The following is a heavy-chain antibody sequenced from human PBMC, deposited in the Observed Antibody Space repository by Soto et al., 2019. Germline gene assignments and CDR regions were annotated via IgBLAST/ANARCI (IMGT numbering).Heavy chain of an antibody. CDR3: ARDQAAAHSYFEY. J-gene: IGHJ4*02. V-gene: IGHV4-4*02. Sequence: SETLSLTCAVSGGSISSSNWWSWVRQPPGKGLEWIGEIYHSGSTNYNPSLKSRVTISVDKSKNQFSLKLSSVTAADTAVYYCARDQAAAHSYFEYWGQGTLVTVSS. CDR2: IYHSGST. CDR1: GGSISSSNW. D-gene: IGHD6-13*01.